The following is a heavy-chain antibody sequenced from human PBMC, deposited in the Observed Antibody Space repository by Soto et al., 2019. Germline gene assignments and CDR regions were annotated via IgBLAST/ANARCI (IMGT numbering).Heavy chain of an antibody. Sequence: LGESLKISCKGSGYSFTSYWIGWVRQMPGKGLEWMGIIYPGDSDTRYSPSFQGQVTISADKSISTAYLQWSSLKASDTAMYYCARHGGYGDSGGDYYGMDVWGQGTTVTVSS. CDR3: ARHGGYGDSGGDYYGMDV. D-gene: IGHD4-17*01. CDR1: GYSFTSYW. V-gene: IGHV5-51*01. CDR2: IYPGDSDT. J-gene: IGHJ6*02.